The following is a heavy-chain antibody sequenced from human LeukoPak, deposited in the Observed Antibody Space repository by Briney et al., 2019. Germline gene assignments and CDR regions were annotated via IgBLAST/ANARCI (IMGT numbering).Heavy chain of an antibody. D-gene: IGHD3-10*01. Sequence: PGGSLRLSCAASGFTFDDYAMHWVRQAPGKGLEWVSGISWNSGSIGYADSVKGRFTISRDNAKNSLYLQMNSLRAEDTALYYCAKDMRSHYYGSGSQSDYWGQGTLVTVSS. CDR3: AKDMRSHYYGSGSQSDY. CDR1: GFTFDDYA. CDR2: ISWNSGSI. V-gene: IGHV3-9*01. J-gene: IGHJ4*02.